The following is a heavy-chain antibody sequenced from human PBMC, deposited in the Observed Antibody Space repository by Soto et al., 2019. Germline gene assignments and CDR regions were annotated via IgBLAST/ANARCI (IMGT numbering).Heavy chain of an antibody. CDR2: ISGSGGTTYT. V-gene: IGHV3-23*01. J-gene: IGHJ4*02. Sequence: EVQLLESGGGLVQPGGSLRLSCAASGFTFSSYAMSWVRQAPGKGLECVSAISGSGGTTYTYYADSVKGRFTIFRDNSPNTLCILMNMRIVEDMAVYYCAQWRVYGGNHREAWGQVMVVTFST. CDR3: AQWRVYGGNHREA. CDR1: GFTFSSYA. D-gene: IGHD4-17*01.